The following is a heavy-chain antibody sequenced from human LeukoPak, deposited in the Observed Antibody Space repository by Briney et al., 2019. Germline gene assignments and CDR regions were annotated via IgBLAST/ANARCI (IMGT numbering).Heavy chain of an antibody. CDR1: GYTFTGYY. D-gene: IGHD6-6*01. Sequence: GASVKVSCKASGYTFTGYYMHWVRQAPGQGLEWMGWINPNSGGTNYAQKFQGRVTMTRDTSISTAYMELRSLRSDDTAVYYCARDEEYSSPEGDYWGQGTLVTVSS. CDR2: INPNSGGT. CDR3: ARDEEYSSPEGDY. V-gene: IGHV1-2*02. J-gene: IGHJ4*02.